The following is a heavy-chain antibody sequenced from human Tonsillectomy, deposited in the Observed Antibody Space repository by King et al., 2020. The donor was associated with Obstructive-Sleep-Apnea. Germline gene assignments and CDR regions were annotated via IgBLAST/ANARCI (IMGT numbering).Heavy chain of an antibody. Sequence: VQLVESGGGLVQPGGSLRLSCAASGFTFSSYAMSWVRQAPGKGLEWVSAISGSGGSTYYADSVKGRFTISRDNSKNTLYLQMNSLRAEDTAVYYCAKGRRGVPAAMRYYGMDVWGQGTTVTVSS. V-gene: IGHV3-23*04. CDR2: ISGSGGST. CDR3: AKGRRGVPAAMRYYGMDV. CDR1: GFTFSSYA. J-gene: IGHJ6*02. D-gene: IGHD2-2*01.